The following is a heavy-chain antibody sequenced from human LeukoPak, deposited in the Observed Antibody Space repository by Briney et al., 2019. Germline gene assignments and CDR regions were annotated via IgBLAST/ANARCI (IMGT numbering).Heavy chain of an antibody. CDR1: GYTFTGYY. Sequence: ASVKVSCKASGYTFTGYYMHWVRQAPGQGLEWMGWINPNSGGTNYAQKFQGRVTMTRDTSISTAYMELSRLRSDDTAVYYCASSGILTGYYREWFGPWGQGTLVTVSS. CDR3: ASSGILTGYYREWFGP. V-gene: IGHV1-2*02. D-gene: IGHD3-9*01. J-gene: IGHJ5*02. CDR2: INPNSGGT.